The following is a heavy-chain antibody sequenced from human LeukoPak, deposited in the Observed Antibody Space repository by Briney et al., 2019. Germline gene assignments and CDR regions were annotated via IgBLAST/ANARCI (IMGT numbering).Heavy chain of an antibody. CDR2: ISPSGDIT. J-gene: IGHJ4*02. CDR3: AKDDTWLRFGE. D-gene: IGHD3-10*01. Sequence: GGSLRLSCAASGFTVSGDYMSWVRQAPGKGLEWVSGISPSGDITYYADSVKGRFTISRDNSKNTLYLEVISLTAEDTAVYYCAKDDTWLRFGEWSQGTLVTVSS. CDR1: GFTVSGDY. V-gene: IGHV3-23*01.